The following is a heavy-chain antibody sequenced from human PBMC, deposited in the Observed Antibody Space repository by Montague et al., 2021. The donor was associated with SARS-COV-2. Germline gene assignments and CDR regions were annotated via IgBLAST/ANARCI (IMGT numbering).Heavy chain of an antibody. CDR1: GFSLSTSGMC. V-gene: IGHV2-70*11. CDR2: IDWDDDK. CDR3: AREYYDILTGYYKRVFDY. D-gene: IGHD3-9*01. J-gene: IGHJ4*02. Sequence: PALVKPTQTLTLTCTFSGFSLSTSGMCVSWIRQPPGKALEWLARIDWDDDKYYSTSLKTRLTISKDTSKNQVVLTMTNMDPVDTATYYCAREYYDILTGYYKRVFDYWGQGTLVTGSS.